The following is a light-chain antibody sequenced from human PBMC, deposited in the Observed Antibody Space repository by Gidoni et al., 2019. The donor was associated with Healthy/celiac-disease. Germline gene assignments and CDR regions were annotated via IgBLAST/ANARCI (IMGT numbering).Light chain of an antibody. CDR3: QQRSNWPRT. CDR1: QSVSSY. Sequence: IAFPPSPATLSLSPGKRATLACRASQSVSSYLAWYQQKPGQTPRLLIYDASSRATCIPARFSGRGSGTDFTLTISSLEPEDFAVYYCQQRSNWPRTFGQXTKVEI. V-gene: IGKV3-11*01. CDR2: DAS. J-gene: IGKJ1*01.